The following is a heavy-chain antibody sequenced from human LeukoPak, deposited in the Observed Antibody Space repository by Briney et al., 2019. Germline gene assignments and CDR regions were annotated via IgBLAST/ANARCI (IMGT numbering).Heavy chain of an antibody. CDR1: GFNFRSYA. CDR2: VTGGAVAT. V-gene: IGHV3-23*01. CDR3: ARDSPLKGYNSGWATNSFDF. D-gene: IGHD6-19*01. J-gene: IGHJ4*02. Sequence: GGSLRLSCAASGFNFRSYAMSWVRQAPGKGLEGVSTVTGGAVATYYADSVRGRHTISRDNSKNTLYLQMNSLRAEDTAVYYCARDSPLKGYNSGWATNSFDFWGQGTLVTVSS.